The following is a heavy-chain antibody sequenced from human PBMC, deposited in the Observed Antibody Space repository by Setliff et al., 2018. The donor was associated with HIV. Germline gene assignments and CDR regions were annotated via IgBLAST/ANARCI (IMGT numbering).Heavy chain of an antibody. D-gene: IGHD5-18*01. CDR3: AKATTDTAMGTLDY. Sequence: GGSLRLSCAASGFTFDDYAMHWVRQAPGKGLEWVSGISWNSGSIGYADSVKGRFTISRDNSKNSLYLQMNSLRAEDTALYYCAKATTDTAMGTLDYWGQGTLVTVSS. V-gene: IGHV3-9*01. CDR2: ISWNSGSI. CDR1: GFTFDDYA. J-gene: IGHJ4*02.